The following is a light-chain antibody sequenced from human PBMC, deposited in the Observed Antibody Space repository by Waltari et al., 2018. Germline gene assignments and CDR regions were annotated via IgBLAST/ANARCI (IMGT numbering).Light chain of an antibody. J-gene: IGLJ2*01. V-gene: IGLV3-19*01. Sequence: SSELTQDPAVSVALGQTVRITCHGDILRTFYANLCRQKPGQAPELVIYGKNNRPSRVPGRFSSSSSGTTTSLIITGALAEDEADYYCSSRDISGDVVFGGGTELTVL. CDR2: GKN. CDR1: ILRTFY. CDR3: SSRDISGDVV.